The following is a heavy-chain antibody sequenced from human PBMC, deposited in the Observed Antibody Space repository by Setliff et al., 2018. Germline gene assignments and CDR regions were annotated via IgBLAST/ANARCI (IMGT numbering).Heavy chain of an antibody. CDR1: GFTFSTYG. D-gene: IGHD5-18*01. Sequence: GGSLRLSCAASGFTFSTYGLNWVRQAPGKGLEWISYLNNDGTTIYYADSVRGRFTISRDNARDSLYLQMNSPRAEDTAVYYCVRDLDTAMTRGAFDIWGQGTMDTVSS. V-gene: IGHV3-48*04. CDR2: LNNDGTTI. CDR3: VRDLDTAMTRGAFDI. J-gene: IGHJ3*02.